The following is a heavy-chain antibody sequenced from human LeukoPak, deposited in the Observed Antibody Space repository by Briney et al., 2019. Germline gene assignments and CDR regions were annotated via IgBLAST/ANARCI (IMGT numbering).Heavy chain of an antibody. D-gene: IGHD2-2*01. CDR2: ISSGSTYT. CDR1: GFSFSSYS. CDR3: AREISSSTSFDY. J-gene: IGHJ4*02. Sequence: GGSLRLSCAASGFSFSSYSMNWVRQAPGKGLEWVSSISSGSTYTYYADSVKGRFTISRDNAKNSLYLQVSTLRAEDTAVYYCAREISSSTSFDYWGQGTLVTVSS. V-gene: IGHV3-21*01.